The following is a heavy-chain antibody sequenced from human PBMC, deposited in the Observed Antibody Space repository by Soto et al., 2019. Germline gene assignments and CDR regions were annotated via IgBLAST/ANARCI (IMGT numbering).Heavy chain of an antibody. CDR3: ARAGPQRYSSGWFPFDY. V-gene: IGHV1-3*01. CDR2: INAANGNT. Sequence: ASVKVSCKASGYTFTNYAIHWVRQAPGQRLEWMGWINAANGNTLYSQKFQGRVTITRDTSASTAYMELTSLRSEDTAVYYCARAGPQRYSSGWFPFDYWGQGTLVTVSS. D-gene: IGHD6-19*01. CDR1: GYTFTNYA. J-gene: IGHJ4*02.